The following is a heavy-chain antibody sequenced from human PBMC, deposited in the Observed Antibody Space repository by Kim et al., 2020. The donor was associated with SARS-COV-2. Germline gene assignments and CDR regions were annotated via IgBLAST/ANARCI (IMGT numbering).Heavy chain of an antibody. V-gene: IGHV4-4*07. Sequence: SETLSLTCTVSGGSISSYYWSWIRQPAGKGLEWIGRIYTSGSTNYNPSLKSRVTMSVDTSKNQFSLKLSSVTAADTAVYYCARGASGSLSGLFSNEFDYWGQGTLVTVSS. CDR1: GGSISSYY. CDR3: ARGASGSLSGLFSNEFDY. J-gene: IGHJ4*02. CDR2: IYTSGST. D-gene: IGHD3-10*01.